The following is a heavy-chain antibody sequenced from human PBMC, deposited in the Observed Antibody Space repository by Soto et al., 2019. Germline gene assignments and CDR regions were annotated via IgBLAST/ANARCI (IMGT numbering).Heavy chain of an antibody. J-gene: IGHJ4*02. CDR1: GGSLRNSV. V-gene: IGHV1-69*01. CDR2: VIPILGTA. Sequence: QVQLVQSGAEVKKPGSSVKVSCTASGGSLRNSVISWVRQAPAQRLEWMGGVIPILGTANYAQKFQGRVTMTADEATSIAYMDLSSLSPDDTAAYYCARLGHPGHWGPGTLVIVSS. CDR3: ARLGHPGH.